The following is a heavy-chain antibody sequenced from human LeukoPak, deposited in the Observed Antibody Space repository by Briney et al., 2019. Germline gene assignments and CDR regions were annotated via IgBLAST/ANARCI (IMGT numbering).Heavy chain of an antibody. J-gene: IGHJ4*02. CDR1: GFNFREYW. CDR3: ASGSQVLDY. Sequence: GGSLRLSCAASGFNFREYWMTWVRQAPGKGLEWVANIKEDGSEKYYVDSVKGRFTISRDNAKNSLYLQLDSLTADDTAVYYCASGSQVLDYWGQGTLVTVSS. D-gene: IGHD1-26*01. V-gene: IGHV3-7*01. CDR2: IKEDGSEK.